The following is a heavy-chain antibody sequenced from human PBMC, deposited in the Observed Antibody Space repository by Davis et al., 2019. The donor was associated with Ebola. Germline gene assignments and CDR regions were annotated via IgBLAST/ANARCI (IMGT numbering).Heavy chain of an antibody. CDR2: INPSGGST. CDR3: AREENIVVVPAAIGTYYYYGMDV. V-gene: IGHV1-46*01. D-gene: IGHD2-2*01. CDR1: GYTFTSYY. Sequence: AASVKVSCKASGYTFTSYYMHWVRQAPGQGLEWMGIINPSGGSTSYAQKFQGRVTMTRDTSTSTVYMELSSLRSEDTAVYYCAREENIVVVPAAIGTYYYYGMDVWGQGTTVTVSS. J-gene: IGHJ6*02.